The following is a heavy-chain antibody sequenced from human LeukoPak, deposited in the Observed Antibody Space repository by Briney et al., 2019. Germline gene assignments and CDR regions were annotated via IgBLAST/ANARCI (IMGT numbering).Heavy chain of an antibody. CDR1: GGSISSGDYY. CDR3: ARGGYYDSSGYYPFDY. Sequence: SETLSLTCTVSGGSISSGDYYWSWIRQPPGKGLEWIGYIYYSGSTCYNPSLKSRVTISVDTSKNQFSLKLSSVTAADTAVYYCARGGYYDSSGYYPFDYWGQGTLVTVSS. V-gene: IGHV4-30-4*01. J-gene: IGHJ4*02. CDR2: IYYSGST. D-gene: IGHD3-22*01.